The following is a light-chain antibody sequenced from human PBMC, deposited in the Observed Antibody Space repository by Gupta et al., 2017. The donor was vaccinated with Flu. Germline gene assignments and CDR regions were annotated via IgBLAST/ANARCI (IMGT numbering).Light chain of an antibody. CDR3: QTGGAGTHYV. CDR2: LSSDGSH. Sequence: KLTGSRSSGHSTYENGWHQQQPGKGPRYLMMLSSDGSHTNGDGIPGRFAGSSAGPVRYLTISGHGEEEEAVYYCQTGGAGTHYVFGAGTKVTVL. V-gene: IGLV4-69*01. J-gene: IGLJ1*01. CDR1: SGHSTYE.